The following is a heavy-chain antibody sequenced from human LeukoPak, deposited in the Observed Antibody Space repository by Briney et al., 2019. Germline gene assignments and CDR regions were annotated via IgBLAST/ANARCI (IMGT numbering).Heavy chain of an antibody. CDR1: GVSISSYY. CDR3: VRGERLGGDY. D-gene: IGHD3-10*01. V-gene: IGHV4-59*01. Sequence: PSETLSLTCSVSGVSISSYYWSWIRQSPGKGLEWIGYISYSGGTNYDPSLKSQVTISLDTSKNQFSLQLSSVTAADTAVYYCVRGERLGGDYWGHGTLVTVCS. CDR2: ISYSGGT. J-gene: IGHJ4*01.